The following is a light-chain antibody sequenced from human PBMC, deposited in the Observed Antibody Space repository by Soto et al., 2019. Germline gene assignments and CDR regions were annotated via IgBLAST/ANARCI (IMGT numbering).Light chain of an antibody. CDR2: DVT. Sequence: QSALTQPPSVSGSPGQSVTISCSGTSIDVDDYVSWYQQHPGKAPKVIIYDVTERPSGVPDRFSGSKSGNAASLTVSGLQAEDEADYYCCAHVGSSTYVFGSGTKVTVL. CDR1: SIDVDDY. J-gene: IGLJ1*01. CDR3: CAHVGSSTYV. V-gene: IGLV2-11*01.